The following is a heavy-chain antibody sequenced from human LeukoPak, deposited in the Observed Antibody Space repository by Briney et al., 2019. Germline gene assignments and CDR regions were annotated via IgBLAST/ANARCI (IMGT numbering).Heavy chain of an antibody. CDR3: AKENFWSGRPYFDY. CDR2: IRYDGSHK. CDR1: GFTFSSCG. D-gene: IGHD3-3*01. Sequence: GGSLRLSCAASGFTFSSCGMHWVRQAPGKGLEWVAFIRYDGSHKYYADSVKGRFTISRDNSKNTLYLQMNSLRAEDTAVYYCAKENFWSGRPYFDYWGQGTLVTVSS. J-gene: IGHJ4*02. V-gene: IGHV3-30*02.